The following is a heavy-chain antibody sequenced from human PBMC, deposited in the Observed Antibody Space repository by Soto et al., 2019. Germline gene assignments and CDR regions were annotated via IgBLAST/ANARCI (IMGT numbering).Heavy chain of an antibody. CDR1: GVSISSYY. J-gene: IGHJ6*02. V-gene: IGHV4-59*01. Sequence: PSETLSLTCTVSGVSISSYYWSLIRQPPGKRLKWIGYIYYSGSTNSNPSLKSRVTMSVDTSKNQFSLKLSSVTAADTAVYYCARDRYCGGDCYYEHYYGMDVWGQGTTVTVSS. D-gene: IGHD2-21*02. CDR2: IYYSGST. CDR3: ARDRYCGGDCYYEHYYGMDV.